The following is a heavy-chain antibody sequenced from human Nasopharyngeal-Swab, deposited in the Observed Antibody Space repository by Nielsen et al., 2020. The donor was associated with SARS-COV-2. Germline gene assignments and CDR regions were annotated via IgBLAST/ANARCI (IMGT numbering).Heavy chain of an antibody. J-gene: IGHJ4*02. CDR2: IDYRRRT. Sequence: SETLSLTCTVSGGSVSDTDYFWGWIRQPPVTGLEWIGHIDYRRRTFYNPSLKSRVSISVDMSKNQFSLNLHSVTAADTGVYYCANYYVGVDGQKRFDDWGQGTLVTVSS. CDR3: ANYYVGVDGQKRFDD. CDR1: GGSVSDTDYF. D-gene: IGHD1-26*01. V-gene: IGHV4-39*01.